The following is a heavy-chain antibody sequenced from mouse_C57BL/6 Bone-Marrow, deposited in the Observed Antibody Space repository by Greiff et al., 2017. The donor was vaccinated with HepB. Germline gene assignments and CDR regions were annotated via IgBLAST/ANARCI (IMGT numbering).Heavy chain of an antibody. CDR2: ISSGSSTI. CDR3: ARELRGFYYAMDY. V-gene: IGHV5-17*01. CDR1: GFTFSDCG. J-gene: IGHJ4*01. Sequence: EVKLVESGGGLVKPGGSLKLSCAASGFTFSDCGMHWVRHAPEKGLEWVAYISSGSSTIYYADTVKGRFTISRDNAKNTLFLQMTSLRSEDTAMYYCARELRGFYYAMDYWGQGTSVTVSS. D-gene: IGHD1-1*01.